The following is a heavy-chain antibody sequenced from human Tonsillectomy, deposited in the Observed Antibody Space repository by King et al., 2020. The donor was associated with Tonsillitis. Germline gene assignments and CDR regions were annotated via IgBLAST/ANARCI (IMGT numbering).Heavy chain of an antibody. V-gene: IGHV3-30*02. D-gene: IGHD3/OR15-3a*01. CDR3: ATAGDASGWTFDS. CDR1: GFIFNDYG. CDR2: IRYDGTNR. J-gene: IGHJ4*02. Sequence: VQLVESGGGVVQPGGSLRLSCAASGFIFNDYGMHWLRQAPGKGLEWVSYIRYDGTNRYFADSVEGRFTVSRDNSKNTLYLQMNRLSTEETGVYYCATAGDASGWTFDSWGQGTLVTVSS.